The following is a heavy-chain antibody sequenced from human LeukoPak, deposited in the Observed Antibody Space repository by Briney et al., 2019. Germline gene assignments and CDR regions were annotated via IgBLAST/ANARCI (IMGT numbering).Heavy chain of an antibody. Sequence: SETLSLTCTVSGVSISIYYWSWIRQPPGKGLEWIGYIYNSGSTSYNPSLKSRATISADTSKNQFSLKLSSVTAADTAVYYCVRDRELDYWGQGTLVTVSS. CDR2: IYNSGST. V-gene: IGHV4-59*01. CDR1: GVSISIYY. CDR3: VRDRELDY. J-gene: IGHJ4*02. D-gene: IGHD1-7*01.